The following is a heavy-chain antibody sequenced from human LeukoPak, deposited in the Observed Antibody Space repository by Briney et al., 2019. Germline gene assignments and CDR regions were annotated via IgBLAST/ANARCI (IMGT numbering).Heavy chain of an antibody. CDR1: GFTFSSYG. CDR2: ISYDGSNK. J-gene: IGHJ4*02. V-gene: IGHV3-30*18. CDR3: AKDRYSGLNTIDY. D-gene: IGHD6-13*01. Sequence: GGSLRLSCAASGFTFSSYGMHWVRQAPGKGLDWVAVISYDGSNKYYVDSVKGRFTISRDNSKSTLYLQMNSLRAEDTAVCYCAKDRYSGLNTIDYWGQGTLVTVSS.